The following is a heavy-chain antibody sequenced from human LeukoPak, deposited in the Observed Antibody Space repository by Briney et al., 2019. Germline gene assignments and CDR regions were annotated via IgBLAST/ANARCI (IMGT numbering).Heavy chain of an antibody. D-gene: IGHD2-15*01. Sequence: PGGSLRLSCAPSGFTFSDFAMSWVRQSPGKGLEWVSSITTSGESTYYADSVKGRFAISRDNSGSTLYLQMNSLRIEDSAVYYCAQGLSRGYYGKLIFDYWGQGALVTVSS. CDR1: GFTFSDFA. V-gene: IGHV3-23*01. CDR2: ITTSGEST. J-gene: IGHJ4*02. CDR3: AQGLSRGYYGKLIFDY.